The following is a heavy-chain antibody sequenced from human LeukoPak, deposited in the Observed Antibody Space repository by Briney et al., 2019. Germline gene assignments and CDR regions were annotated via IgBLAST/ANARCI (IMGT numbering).Heavy chain of an antibody. V-gene: IGHV4-39*01. Sequence: SETLSLTCTVSGGPISSSSYYWGWIRQPPGKGLEWIGSIYYSGSTYYNPSLKSRVTISVDTSKNQFSLKLSSVTAADTAVYYCARTTRGEGSYYYGSGSYPHWGQGTLVTVSS. D-gene: IGHD3-10*01. CDR3: ARTTRGEGSYYYGSGSYPH. J-gene: IGHJ4*02. CDR2: IYYSGST. CDR1: GGPISSSSYY.